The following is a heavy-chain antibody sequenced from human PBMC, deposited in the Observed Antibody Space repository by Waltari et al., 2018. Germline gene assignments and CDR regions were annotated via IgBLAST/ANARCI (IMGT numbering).Heavy chain of an antibody. V-gene: IGHV3-30*18. Sequence: QVQLVESGGGVVKPGGSRRLSCNASGHTLCGYAMQWVRQAPGKGLECVALISHDATKKNYAQSLQGRFTISRDNSRNTLYLEINNVRVADTALYYCAKDDYGDEYFQHWGQGTLVTVSS. J-gene: IGHJ1*01. CDR3: AKDDYGDEYFQH. CDR2: ISHDATKK. D-gene: IGHD4-17*01. CDR1: GHTLCGYA.